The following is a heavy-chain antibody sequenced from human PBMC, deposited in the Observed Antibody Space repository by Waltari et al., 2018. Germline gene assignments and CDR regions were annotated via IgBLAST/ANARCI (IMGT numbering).Heavy chain of an antibody. CDR1: GFRVSSNY. CDR3: ARAGLGSPSQWLQLFDS. D-gene: IGHD5-12*01. Sequence: EVQLVESGGGLIQPGGSLRLSCEASGFRVSSNYMSWVRQAPGKGLEWVSVIHAGGNTYYGDSVKGRFTISRDISKNTLYLQMNSLTVEDSAMYYCARAGLGSPSQWLQLFDSWGQGTLVTVSS. J-gene: IGHJ4*02. V-gene: IGHV3-53*01. CDR2: IHAGGNT.